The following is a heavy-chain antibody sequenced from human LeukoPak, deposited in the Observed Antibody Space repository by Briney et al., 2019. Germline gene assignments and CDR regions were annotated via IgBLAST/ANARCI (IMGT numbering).Heavy chain of an antibody. CDR3: ARVPYGDYVDY. V-gene: IGHV4-59*01. CDR1: GGSISSYY. J-gene: IGHJ4*02. Sequence: LSETLSLTCTVSGGSISSYYWSWIRQPPGKGLEWIGYIYYSGSTNYNPSLKSRVTISVDTSKNQFSLKLSSVTAADTAVYYCARVPYGDYVDYWGQGTLVTVSS. D-gene: IGHD4-17*01. CDR2: IYYSGST.